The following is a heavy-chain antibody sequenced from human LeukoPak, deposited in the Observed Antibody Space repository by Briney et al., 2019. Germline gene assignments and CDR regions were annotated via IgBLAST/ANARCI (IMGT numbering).Heavy chain of an antibody. CDR1: GGSISSSAYH. D-gene: IGHD2-15*01. CDR2: INYGGNT. J-gene: IGHJ4*02. CDR3: ARLWSTSCKGGSCPHQPNY. V-gene: IGHV4-39*01. Sequence: SETLSLTCTVSGGSISSSAYHWGWLRQPPGQGRVWIGTINYGGNTYYNFSLKSRVIIFLDTSKNQFSLKLSSVTAADTAVYYCARLWSTSCKGGSCPHQPNYWGQGTRVTVPS.